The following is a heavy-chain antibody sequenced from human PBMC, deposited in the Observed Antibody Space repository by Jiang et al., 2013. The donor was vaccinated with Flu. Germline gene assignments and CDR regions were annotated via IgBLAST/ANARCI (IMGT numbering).Heavy chain of an antibody. J-gene: IGHJ4*02. CDR2: IIPLFGTA. Sequence: GAEVKKPGSSVKVSCKASGGTFTTSAISWVRQAPGQGLEWMGGIIPLFGTANYAQKFQGRVTITADKSTSTAYMELSSLRSEDTAVYYCARGPDISAYYYFYWGQGTLVTVSS. V-gene: IGHV1-69*06. CDR3: ARGPDISAYYYFY. D-gene: IGHD3-22*01. CDR1: GGTFTTSA.